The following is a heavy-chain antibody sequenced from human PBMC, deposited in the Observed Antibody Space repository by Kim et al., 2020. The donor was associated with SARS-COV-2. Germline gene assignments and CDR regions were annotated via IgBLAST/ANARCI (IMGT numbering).Heavy chain of an antibody. D-gene: IGHD3-10*01. CDR1: GFTFSSDT. V-gene: IGHV3-23*01. CDR3: AKVGFGELLSPFDH. Sequence: GGSLRLSCTVSGFTFSSDTMTWVRQAPGKGLEWVSGVTGDGGRTDYADSVKGRLTISRDNSKNTLYLQMNSLRAEDTAVYYCAKVGFGELLSPFDHWGQG. J-gene: IGHJ4*02. CDR2: VTGDGGRT.